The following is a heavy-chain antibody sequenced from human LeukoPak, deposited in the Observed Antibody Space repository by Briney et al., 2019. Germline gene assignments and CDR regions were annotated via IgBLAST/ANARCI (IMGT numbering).Heavy chain of an antibody. J-gene: IGHJ3*02. CDR3: AKDRRVTMVQGAFDI. V-gene: IGHV3-53*01. Sequence: GGSLRLSCAASGFIVSSNYMSWVRQAPGKGLEWVSVIYSGGSTYYADSVKGRFTISRDNSKNTLYLQMNSLRAEDTAVYYCAKDRRVTMVQGAFDIWGQGTMVTVSS. CDR2: IYSGGST. CDR1: GFIVSSNY. D-gene: IGHD3-10*01.